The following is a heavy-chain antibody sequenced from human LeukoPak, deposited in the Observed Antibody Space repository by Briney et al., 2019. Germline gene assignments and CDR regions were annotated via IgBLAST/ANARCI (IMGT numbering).Heavy chain of an antibody. V-gene: IGHV1-69*04. Sequence: SVKLSCTASVATFTRYAISWVRQAPGQGLEWMGRIIPILGIANYAQKIQGRVTITADNSTSTAYTQLSSLRSEGTAVYYCAIIAQYYDSGGGWSYWGQGTLVTVSP. CDR2: IIPILGIA. D-gene: IGHD3-22*01. J-gene: IGHJ4*02. CDR3: AIIAQYYDSGGGWSY. CDR1: VATFTRYA.